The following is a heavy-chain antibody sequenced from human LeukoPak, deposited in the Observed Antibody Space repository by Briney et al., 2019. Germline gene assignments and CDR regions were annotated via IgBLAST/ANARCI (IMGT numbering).Heavy chain of an antibody. D-gene: IGHD5-12*01. V-gene: IGHV3-74*01. J-gene: IGHJ4*02. CDR3: ARGKYGGYFIDY. CDR2: IKPDGSDT. Sequence: GGSLRLSCGASGFTFATHWIHWVRQAPGKGLVWVSRIKPDGSDTNYADSVKGRFTISRDNAKNTVYLQMNSLRAEDTAVYYCARGKYGGYFIDYWGQGTLVTVSS. CDR1: GFTFATHW.